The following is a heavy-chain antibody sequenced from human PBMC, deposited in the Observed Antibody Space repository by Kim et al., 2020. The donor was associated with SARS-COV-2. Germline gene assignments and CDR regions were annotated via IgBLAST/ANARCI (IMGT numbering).Heavy chain of an antibody. CDR3: STTSRYVMVPASNWFDA. Sequence: ASVKVSCKTSGFSFTTNGISWVRQAPGQGLEWLGWISGYNAETTYAQNFQGRVSMTTDTSTSTAYIELRTLRSDDTAIYYCSTTSRYVMVPASNWFDAWGQGSLVTVSS. CDR2: ISGYNAET. D-gene: IGHD2-8*01. V-gene: IGHV1-18*01. J-gene: IGHJ5*02. CDR1: GFSFTTNG.